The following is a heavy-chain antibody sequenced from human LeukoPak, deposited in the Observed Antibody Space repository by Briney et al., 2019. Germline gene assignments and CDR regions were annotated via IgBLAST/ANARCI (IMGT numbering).Heavy chain of an antibody. CDR3: ARFGTVVAATPYYYGMDV. D-gene: IGHD2-15*01. Sequence: ASVKVSCKASGYTFTGYYMHWVRQAPGQGLEWMGWINPNSGGTNYAQKFQGRVTMTTDTSTSTAYMELRSLRSDDTAVYYCARFGTVVAATPYYYGMDVWGQGTTVTVSS. V-gene: IGHV1-2*02. J-gene: IGHJ6*02. CDR2: INPNSGGT. CDR1: GYTFTGYY.